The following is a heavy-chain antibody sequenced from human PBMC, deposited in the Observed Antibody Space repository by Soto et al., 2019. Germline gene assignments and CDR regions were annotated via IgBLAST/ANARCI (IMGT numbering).Heavy chain of an antibody. CDR3: ACFGGVVPAAMGDWFDP. D-gene: IGHD2-2*01. Sequence: QVQLVQSGAEVKKPGASVKVSCKASGYTFTSYYMHWVRQAPGQGLEWMGIINPSGGSTSYAQKFQGRVTMTRDTSTSTVYMELSSLRSEDTAVYYCACFGGVVPAAMGDWFDPWGQGTLVTVSS. CDR2: INPSGGST. CDR1: GYTFTSYY. J-gene: IGHJ5*02. V-gene: IGHV1-46*01.